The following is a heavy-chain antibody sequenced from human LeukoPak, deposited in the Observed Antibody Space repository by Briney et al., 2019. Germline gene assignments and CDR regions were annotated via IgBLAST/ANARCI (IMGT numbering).Heavy chain of an antibody. Sequence: SETLSLTCTVSGGSISSGTNYWSWIRQPPGKGLEWIGYIYYSGSTNYNPSLKSRVTISVDTSKNQFSLKLSSVTAADTAVYYCARGTTVTNYDYWGQGTLVTVSS. CDR2: IYYSGST. D-gene: IGHD4-17*01. V-gene: IGHV4-61*01. J-gene: IGHJ4*02. CDR3: ARGTTVTNYDY. CDR1: GGSISSGTNY.